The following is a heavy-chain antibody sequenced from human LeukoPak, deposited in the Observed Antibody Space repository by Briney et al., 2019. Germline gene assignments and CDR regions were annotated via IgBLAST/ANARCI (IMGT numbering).Heavy chain of an antibody. CDR3: ARDLGSSGV. Sequence: GGSLRLSCAASGFTFSSYGMHWVRQAPGKGREWVAVIWYDGSNKYYADSVKGRFTISRDNSKNTLYLQMNSLRAEDTAVYYCARDLGSSGVWGQGTLVTVSS. J-gene: IGHJ4*02. CDR2: IWYDGSNK. V-gene: IGHV3-33*01. D-gene: IGHD6-19*01. CDR1: GFTFSSYG.